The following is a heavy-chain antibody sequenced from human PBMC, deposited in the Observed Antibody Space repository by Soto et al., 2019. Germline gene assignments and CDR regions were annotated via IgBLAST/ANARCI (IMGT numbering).Heavy chain of an antibody. CDR3: AKSYDSSGYYYGGGNYFDY. CDR1: GFTFSSYA. V-gene: IGHV3-23*01. D-gene: IGHD3-22*01. CDR2: ISGSGGST. J-gene: IGHJ4*02. Sequence: TGGSLRLSCAASGFTFSSYAMSWVRQAPGKGLEWVSAISGSGGSTYYADSVKGRFTISRDNSKNTLYLQMNSLRAEDTAVYYCAKSYDSSGYYYGGGNYFDYWGQGTLVTVSS.